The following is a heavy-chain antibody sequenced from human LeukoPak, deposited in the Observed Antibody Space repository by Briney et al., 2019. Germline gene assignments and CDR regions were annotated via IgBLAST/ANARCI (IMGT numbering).Heavy chain of an antibody. D-gene: IGHD6-13*01. CDR3: ARWTSSSWYRFDY. CDR1: GGSISSNY. J-gene: IGHJ4*02. Sequence: SETLSLTCTVSGGSISSNYWSWIRQPAGKGLEWIGRIYTSGSTSYNPSLESRVTMSVDTSKNQSSLNLRSVTAADTAVYYCARWTSSSWYRFDYWGQGTLVTISS. CDR2: IYTSGST. V-gene: IGHV4-4*07.